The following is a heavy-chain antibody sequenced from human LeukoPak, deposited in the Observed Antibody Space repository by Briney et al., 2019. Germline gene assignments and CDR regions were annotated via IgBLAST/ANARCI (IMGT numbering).Heavy chain of an antibody. J-gene: IGHJ4*02. V-gene: IGHV3-9*01. CDR1: GFTFDDYA. CDR2: ISWNSGSI. D-gene: IGHD6-13*01. CDR3: RASSSWYGGLDY. Sequence: GGSLRLSCAASGFTFDDYAMHWVRQAPGKGLEWVSGISWNSGSIGYADSVKGRFTISRDNAKNSLYLQMNSLRAEDTALYYCRASSSWYGGLDYWGQGTLVTVSS.